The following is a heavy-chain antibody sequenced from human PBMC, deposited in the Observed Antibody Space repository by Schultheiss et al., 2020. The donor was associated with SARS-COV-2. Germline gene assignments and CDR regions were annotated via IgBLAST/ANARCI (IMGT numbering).Heavy chain of an antibody. V-gene: IGHV1-2*02. Sequence: ASVKVSCKASGYMFSRYYINWVRQAPGQGLEWIGWVDTHAFGTKYAEKFQDRVILTKDTSINTAYMEVTSLRSDDTAVYYCTREGGFALGHESGYDFAYWGQGTLVTVSS. CDR2: VDTHAFGT. CDR3: TREGGFALGHESGYDFAY. D-gene: IGHD5-12*01. J-gene: IGHJ4*02. CDR1: GYMFSRYY.